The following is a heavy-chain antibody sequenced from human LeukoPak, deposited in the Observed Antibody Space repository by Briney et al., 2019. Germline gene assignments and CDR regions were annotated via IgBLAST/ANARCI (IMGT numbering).Heavy chain of an antibody. CDR2: IRSTANGYAT. J-gene: IGHJ4*02. D-gene: IGHD6-19*01. CDR1: GFTFSGSA. CDR3: AKWGTDKQWLVDYFDY. Sequence: GGSLRLSCAASGFTFSGSALHWVRQASGKGLEGVGRIRSTANGYATAYAASVKGRLTISRDDSTNTAYLQMDSLKTEDTGVYYCAKWGTDKQWLVDYFDYWGQGTLVTVSS. V-gene: IGHV3-73*01.